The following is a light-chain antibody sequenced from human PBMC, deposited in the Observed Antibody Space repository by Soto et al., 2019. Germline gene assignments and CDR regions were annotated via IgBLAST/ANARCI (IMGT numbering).Light chain of an antibody. CDR2: DDS. V-gene: IGLV3-21*02. CDR3: QVCDSSSDDRSDPTSDRWV. Sequence: SYELTQPPSVSVAPGQTAMITCGGNNIGNKSVHWYQQRPGQAPVLVVYDDSDRPSGIPDRLSGSNSENTATLTTSRVEAGDEADFYCQVCDSSSDDRSDPTSDRWVFGGGTKLTVL. CDR1: NIGNKS. J-gene: IGLJ3*02.